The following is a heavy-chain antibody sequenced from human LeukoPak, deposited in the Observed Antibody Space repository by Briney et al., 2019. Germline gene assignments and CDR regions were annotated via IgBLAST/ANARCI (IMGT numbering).Heavy chain of an antibody. CDR3: AKDGGGSGYILDY. Sequence: GGSLRLSCAASGNTFSSHWMHWIRQPPGKGLVWVSRINSDGSSTSYAASMKGRFTISRDNAKNTLYLQRNSLRAEATAVYYCAKDGGGSGYILDYWGQGTLVTVSS. CDR1: GNTFSSHW. V-gene: IGHV3-74*01. CDR2: INSDGSST. D-gene: IGHD5-12*01. J-gene: IGHJ4*02.